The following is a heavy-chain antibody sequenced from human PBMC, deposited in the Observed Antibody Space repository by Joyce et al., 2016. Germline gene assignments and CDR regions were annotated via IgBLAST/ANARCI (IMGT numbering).Heavy chain of an antibody. CDR3: AKDAYYCSGGICNLDGMDV. Sequence: QVHLVESGGGVVQPGRSLRLSCAASGFTFSSYDMYWVRQAPGKGLEWVAVIASVGSNKVYADSEKGRCSISRDNSKNTLYLQVNSLRPEDTGVYYCAKDAYYCSGGICNLDGMDVWGQGTTVTVSS. CDR2: IASVGSNK. V-gene: IGHV3-30*18. D-gene: IGHD2-15*01. CDR1: GFTFSSYD. J-gene: IGHJ6*02.